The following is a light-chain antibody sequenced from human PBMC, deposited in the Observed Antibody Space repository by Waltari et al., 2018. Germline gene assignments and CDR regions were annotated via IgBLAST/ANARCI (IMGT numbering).Light chain of an antibody. CDR1: SSDVDY. CDR2: DFN. V-gene: IGLV2-14*03. Sequence: QSALTQPASVSGSPGQSITISCTGSSSDVDYVSWYQQFPGKAPKVLIYDFNRRPSGVSSRFSGSKSGSTASLTISGLQPQDEADYYCTSYADIIPVVFGGGTKLTVL. J-gene: IGLJ2*01. CDR3: TSYADIIPVV.